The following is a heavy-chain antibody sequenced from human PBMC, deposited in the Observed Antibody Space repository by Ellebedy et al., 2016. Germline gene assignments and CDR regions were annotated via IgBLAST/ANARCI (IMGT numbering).Heavy chain of an antibody. CDR1: GFTFSDYY. V-gene: IGHV3-11*06. CDR3: ARELSSRYWYGRRGVCDL. J-gene: IGHJ5*02. CDR2: ISSSSRHI. Sequence: GESLKISCAASGFTFSDYYMSWIRQAPGKGLEWVSYISSSSRHIFYADSVKGRFTISRDNAKNSMDLQMNSLRADDTALYFCARELSSRYWYGRRGVCDLWGQGTLVSVTS. D-gene: IGHD3-10*01.